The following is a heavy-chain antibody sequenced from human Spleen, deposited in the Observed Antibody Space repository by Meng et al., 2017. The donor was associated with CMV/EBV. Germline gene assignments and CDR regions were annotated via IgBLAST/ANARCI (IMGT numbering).Heavy chain of an antibody. CDR2: ISASNGNT. CDR1: TFTSYE. Sequence: TFTSYEISWVRQAPGQGLEWMGGISASNGNTNYAQKFQGRVTMTTDTSTSTAYMELRSLRSDDTAVYYCARGGQGCSSATCYAWFDPWGQGTLVTVSS. V-gene: IGHV1-18*01. J-gene: IGHJ5*02. D-gene: IGHD2-2*01. CDR3: ARGGQGCSSATCYAWFDP.